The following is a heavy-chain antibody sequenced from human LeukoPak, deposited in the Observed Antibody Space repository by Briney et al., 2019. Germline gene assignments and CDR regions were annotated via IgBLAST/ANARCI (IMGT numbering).Heavy chain of an antibody. J-gene: IGHJ6*02. CDR1: GFTFSSYA. D-gene: IGHD1-20*01. CDR3: AKDFRYTWNDGNGMDV. V-gene: IGHV3-23*01. Sequence: GGSLRLSCAASGFTFSSYAMSWVRQAPGKGLEWVSAISGSGGSTYYADSVKGRFTISRDNSKNTLYLQMNSLRAEDQAVYYCAKDFRYTWNDGNGMDVWGQGTTVTVSS. CDR2: ISGSGGST.